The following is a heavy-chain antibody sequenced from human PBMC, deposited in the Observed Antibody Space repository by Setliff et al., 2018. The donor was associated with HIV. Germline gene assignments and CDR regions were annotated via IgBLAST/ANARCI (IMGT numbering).Heavy chain of an antibody. CDR3: ARHVDYFDSSGNDAFDI. CDR1: GGSISSSSYY. J-gene: IGHJ3*02. Sequence: TSETLSLTCTVSGGSISSSSYYWGWIRQPPGKGLEWIGSIYYSGSTYYNPSLKSRVTISVDTSKNQFSLKLSSVTAADTAVYYCARHVDYFDSSGNDAFDIWGQGTMVTVS. D-gene: IGHD3-22*01. CDR2: IYYSGST. V-gene: IGHV4-39*01.